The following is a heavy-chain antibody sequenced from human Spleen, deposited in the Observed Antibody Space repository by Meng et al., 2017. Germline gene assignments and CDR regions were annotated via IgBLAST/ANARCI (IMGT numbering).Heavy chain of an antibody. D-gene: IGHD6-13*01. CDR3: VRSWDSSSWYGMDV. Sequence: SGPTLVKPTETLTLTCTVSGFSLSNARMGVSWIRQPPGKALEWLAHIFSNDEKSYRTSLKSRLTISKDTSKSQVVLTMTNMDPVDTATYYCVRSWDSSSWYGMDVWGQGTTVTVSS. CDR1: GFSLSNARMG. V-gene: IGHV2-26*01. J-gene: IGHJ6*02. CDR2: IFSNDEK.